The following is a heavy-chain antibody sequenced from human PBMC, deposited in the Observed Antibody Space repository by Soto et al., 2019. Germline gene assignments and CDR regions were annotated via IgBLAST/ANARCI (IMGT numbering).Heavy chain of an antibody. CDR2: IIPIFGTA. Sequence: QVQLVQSGAEVKKPGSSVKVSCKASGGTFSSYAISWVRQAPGQGLEWMGGIIPIFGTANYAQKFQGRVTITADESTSTAYMELSSLRSEDTAVYDCAYSIAVADPGLYNWFDPWGQGTLVTVSS. V-gene: IGHV1-69*01. D-gene: IGHD6-19*01. CDR3: AYSIAVADPGLYNWFDP. CDR1: GGTFSSYA. J-gene: IGHJ5*02.